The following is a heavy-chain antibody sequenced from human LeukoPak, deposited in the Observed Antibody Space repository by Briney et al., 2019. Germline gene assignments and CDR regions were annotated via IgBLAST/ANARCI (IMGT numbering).Heavy chain of an antibody. J-gene: IGHJ4*02. CDR3: ARVRSGYYFDY. Sequence: PGGSLRLSCAASGFTFSSYAMIWVRQAPGKGLEWVSFISTSSTSIYYADSVKGRFTISRDNAKDSLYLQMNNLRAEDTAVYYCARVRSGYYFDYWGQGTLVTVSS. CDR1: GFTFSSYA. D-gene: IGHD3-22*01. CDR2: ISTSSTSI. V-gene: IGHV3-48*01.